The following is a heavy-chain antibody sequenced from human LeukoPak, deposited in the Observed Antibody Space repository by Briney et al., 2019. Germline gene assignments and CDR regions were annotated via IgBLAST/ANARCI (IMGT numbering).Heavy chain of an antibody. V-gene: IGHV1-69*04. CDR3: ARRLYSGYDYVPLI. Sequence: GASVKVSCKASGGTFSSYAISWVRQAPGQGLEWMGRIIPILGIANYAQKFQGRVTITTDKSTSTAYMELSSLRSEDTAVYYCARRLYSGYDYVPLIWGQGTLVTVSS. CDR2: IIPILGIA. D-gene: IGHD5-12*01. J-gene: IGHJ4*02. CDR1: GGTFSSYA.